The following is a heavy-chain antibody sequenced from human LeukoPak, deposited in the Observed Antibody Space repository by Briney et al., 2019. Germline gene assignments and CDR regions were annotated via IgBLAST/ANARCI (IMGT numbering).Heavy chain of an antibody. V-gene: IGHV4-39*01. CDR3: ARVLRKGPYGDGGYFYFFMDV. CDR1: GGSISSSSYY. D-gene: IGHD4-17*01. Sequence: SETLSLTCTVSGGSISSSSYYWGWIRQPPGKGLEWIGSIYYSGSTYYNPSLKSRVTISVDTSKNQFSLQLNSVTPEDTAVYYCARVLRKGPYGDGGYFYFFMDVWGKGTTVTVSS. CDR2: IYYSGST. J-gene: IGHJ6*03.